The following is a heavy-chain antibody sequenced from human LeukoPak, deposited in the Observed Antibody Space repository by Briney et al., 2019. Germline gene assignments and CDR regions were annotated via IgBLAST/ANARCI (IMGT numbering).Heavy chain of an antibody. J-gene: IGHJ3*02. CDR3: AGATSREAFDI. Sequence: SETLSLTCTVSGGSISDYYWSWIRQPPGKGLEWIGYIYYSGSTNYTPSLKSRVTISTNTSKNQFSLRLSSVTAADTAVYYCAGATSREAFDIWGQGTRVTVSS. V-gene: IGHV4-59*01. CDR1: GGSISDYY. CDR2: IYYSGST. D-gene: IGHD2-2*01.